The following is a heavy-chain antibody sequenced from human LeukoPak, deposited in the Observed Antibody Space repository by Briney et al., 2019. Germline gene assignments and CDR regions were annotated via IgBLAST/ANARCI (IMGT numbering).Heavy chain of an antibody. CDR3: ARDIYCSSTSCYTGYYYYYGMDV. V-gene: IGHV3-30-3*01. Sequence: HPGGSLGLSCAASGFTFSSYAMHWVRQAPGKGLEWVAVISYDGSNKYYADSVKGRFTISRDNSKNTLYLQMNSLRAEDTAVYYCARDIYCSSTSCYTGYYYYYGMDVWGQGATVTVSS. CDR1: GFTFSSYA. J-gene: IGHJ6*02. CDR2: ISYDGSNK. D-gene: IGHD2-2*02.